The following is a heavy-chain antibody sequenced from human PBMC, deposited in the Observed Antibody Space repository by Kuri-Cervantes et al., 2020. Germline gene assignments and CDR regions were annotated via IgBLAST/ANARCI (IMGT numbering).Heavy chain of an antibody. D-gene: IGHD6-19*01. CDR2: ISGSGGST. Sequence: GESLKISCAASGFTFSSYAMSWVRQAPGKGLEWVSAISGSGGSTYYADSVKGRFTISRDNAKHSLYLQMNSLSAEDTAVYYCATAATVTGLFDYWGQGTLVTVSS. J-gene: IGHJ4*02. CDR3: ATAATVTGLFDY. CDR1: GFTFSSYA. V-gene: IGHV3-23*01.